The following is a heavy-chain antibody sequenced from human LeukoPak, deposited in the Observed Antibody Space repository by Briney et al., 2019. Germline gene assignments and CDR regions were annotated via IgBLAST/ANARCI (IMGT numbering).Heavy chain of an antibody. Sequence: GGSLKISCKASGYSFTSYWIGWVRQMPGKGLEWMGIIDPSDSETRYTPSFQGQVTISVDKSLTTADLQWNSLKASDTAMYYCARQTAMGRSGDYWGQGTLVTVSS. V-gene: IGHV5-51*01. CDR2: IDPSDSET. CDR3: ARQTAMGRSGDY. D-gene: IGHD5-18*01. CDR1: GYSFTSYW. J-gene: IGHJ4*02.